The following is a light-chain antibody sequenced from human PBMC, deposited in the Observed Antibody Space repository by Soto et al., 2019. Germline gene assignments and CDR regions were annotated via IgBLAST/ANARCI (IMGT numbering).Light chain of an antibody. CDR1: SSNIGAGYD. J-gene: IGLJ1*01. CDR3: QSYGSSLSGYV. CDR2: GNS. Sequence: QSVLTQPPSVSGAPGQRVTISCTGSSSNIGAGYDVHWYQQLPATAPKLLIYGNSNRPSGVPDRFSGSKSGTSASLAITGLQAEDEADYYCQSYGSSLSGYVFGTGTKVTVL. V-gene: IGLV1-40*01.